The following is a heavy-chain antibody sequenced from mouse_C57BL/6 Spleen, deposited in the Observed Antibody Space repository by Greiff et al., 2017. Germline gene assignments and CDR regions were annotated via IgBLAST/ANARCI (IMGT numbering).Heavy chain of an antibody. V-gene: IGHV5-9-1*02. D-gene: IGHD1-1*01. J-gene: IGHJ4*01. CDR3: TRAHYGSSPYYAMDY. Sequence: EVKVVESGEGLVKPGGSLKLSCAASGFTFSSYAMSWVRQTPEKRLEWVAYISSGGDYLYYADTVKGRFTISRDNARNTLYLQMSSLKSEDTAMYYCTRAHYGSSPYYAMDYWGQGTSVTVSS. CDR2: ISSGGDYL. CDR1: GFTFSSYA.